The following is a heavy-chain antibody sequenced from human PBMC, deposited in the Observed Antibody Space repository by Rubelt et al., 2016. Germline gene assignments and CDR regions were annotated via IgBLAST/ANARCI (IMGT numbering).Heavy chain of an antibody. CDR2: LSGSGGDT. CDR3: AKVYYGTSGYYRYYFDY. CDR1: GFTLSTYW. V-gene: IGHV3-23*04. Sequence: EVQLVESGGGLVQPGGSLRLSCAASGFTLSTYWMSWVRQAPGKGLGWVSVLSGSGGDTYYADSVKRRFTISRANYKNTLYMQMNSLRAEDTAGYYCAKVYYGTSGYYRYYFDYWGQGTLVTVSS. D-gene: IGHD3-22*01. J-gene: IGHJ4*02.